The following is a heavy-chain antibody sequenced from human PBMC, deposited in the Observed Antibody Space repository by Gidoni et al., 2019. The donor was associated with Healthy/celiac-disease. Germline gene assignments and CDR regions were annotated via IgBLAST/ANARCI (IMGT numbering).Heavy chain of an antibody. D-gene: IGHD2-8*01. CDR1: GFPFSSYS. CDR2: ISSSSSYI. V-gene: IGHV3-21*01. J-gene: IGHJ4*02. Sequence: EVQLVESGGGLVKPGGSLRLSCAASGFPFSSYSMNWVRQAPGKGLEWVSAISSSSSYIYYADSVKGRFTIARDNAKNSLYLQMNSLRAEDTAVYYCARVYCTNGVCYDYFDYWGQGTLVTVSS. CDR3: ARVYCTNGVCYDYFDY.